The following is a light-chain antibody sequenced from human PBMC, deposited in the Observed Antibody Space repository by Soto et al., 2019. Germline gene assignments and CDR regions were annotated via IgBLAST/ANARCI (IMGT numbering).Light chain of an antibody. J-gene: IGLJ1*01. CDR1: SSDVGAYDS. CDR2: GVS. CDR3: SSYTGDSSYV. Sequence: QSVLTQPASVSGSPGQSIAISYTGTSSDVGAYDSVCWYQQHPGKAPKLIIFGVSNRPSGVSNRFSGHKSGNTASLTISGLQAEDEADYYCSSYTGDSSYVFGTGTKVTVL. V-gene: IGLV2-14*03.